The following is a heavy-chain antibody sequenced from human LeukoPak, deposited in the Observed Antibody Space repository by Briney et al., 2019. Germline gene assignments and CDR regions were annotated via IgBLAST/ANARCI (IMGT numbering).Heavy chain of an antibody. D-gene: IGHD3-10*01. J-gene: IGHJ4*02. Sequence: GGSLRLSCAASGFTFSSYAMSWVRQAPGKGLEWVSAISGSGGSTYYADSMKGRFTISRDNSKNTLYLQMNSLRAEDTAVYYCAKDQGSHYYGSGSYPNYWGQGTLVTVSS. CDR2: ISGSGGST. CDR3: AKDQGSHYYGSGSYPNY. V-gene: IGHV3-23*01. CDR1: GFTFSSYA.